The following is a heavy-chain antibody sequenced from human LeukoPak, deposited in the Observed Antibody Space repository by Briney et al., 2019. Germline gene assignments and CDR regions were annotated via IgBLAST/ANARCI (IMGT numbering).Heavy chain of an antibody. CDR3: AKDTDIDCGGDCYSHDAFDI. CDR2: ISYDGSNK. D-gene: IGHD2-21*02. V-gene: IGHV3-30*18. Sequence: QPEGSLRLSCAASGFTFSSYGMHWVRQAPGKGLEWVAVISYDGSNKYYADSVKGRFTISRDNSKNTLYLQMNSLRAEDTAVYYCAKDTDIDCGGDCYSHDAFDIWGQGTMVTVSS. CDR1: GFTFSSYG. J-gene: IGHJ3*02.